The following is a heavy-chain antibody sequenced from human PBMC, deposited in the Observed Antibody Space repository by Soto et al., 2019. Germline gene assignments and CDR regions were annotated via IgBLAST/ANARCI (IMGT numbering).Heavy chain of an antibody. CDR2: ISYDGSNK. CDR1: GFTFSSYA. CDR3: ARVQGSGWYSGSDY. Sequence: GGSLRLSCAASGFTFSSYAMHWVRQAPGKGLEWVAVISYDGSNKYYADSVKGRFTISRDNSKNTLYLQMNSLRAEDTAVYYCARVQGSGWYSGSDYWGQGTLVTVSS. V-gene: IGHV3-30-3*01. D-gene: IGHD6-19*01. J-gene: IGHJ4*02.